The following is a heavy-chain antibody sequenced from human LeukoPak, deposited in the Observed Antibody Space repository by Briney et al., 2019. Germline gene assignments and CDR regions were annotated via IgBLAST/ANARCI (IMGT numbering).Heavy chain of an antibody. J-gene: IGHJ4*02. CDR2: INHSGST. CDR3: ARSRGYCSGGSCFNYFDY. D-gene: IGHD2-15*01. V-gene: IGHV4-34*01. CDR1: GGSFSGYY. Sequence: SETLSLTCAVYGGSFSGYYWSWIRQPPGKGLEWIGEINHSGSTNYNPSLKSRVTISVDTSKNQFSLKLSSVTAADTAVYYCARSRGYCSGGSCFNYFDYWGQGTLVTVSS.